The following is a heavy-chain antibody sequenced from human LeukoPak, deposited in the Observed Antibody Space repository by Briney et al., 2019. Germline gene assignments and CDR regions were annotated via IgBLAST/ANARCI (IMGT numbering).Heavy chain of an antibody. CDR2: IYYSGST. V-gene: IGHV4-59*01. Sequence: TSETLSLTCTVSGGSISSYYWSWIRQPPGKGLEWFGYIYYSGSTNYNPSLKSRVTISVDTSKNQFSLKLSPVTAADTAVYYCARGTPEYYYGSGRPFDYWGQGTLVTVSS. CDR3: ARGTPEYYYGSGRPFDY. J-gene: IGHJ4*02. CDR1: GGSISSYY. D-gene: IGHD3-10*01.